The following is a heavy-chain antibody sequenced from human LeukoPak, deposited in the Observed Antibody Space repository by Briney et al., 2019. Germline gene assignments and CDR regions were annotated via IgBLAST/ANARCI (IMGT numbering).Heavy chain of an antibody. D-gene: IGHD6-6*01. V-gene: IGHV1-69*13. Sequence: GASVNVSCKASGYTFTSYYMHWVRQAPGQGLEWMGGIIPIFGTANYAQKFQGRVTITADESTSTAYMELSSLRSEDTAVYYCARERGYSSSSGFDYWGQGTLVTVSS. J-gene: IGHJ4*02. CDR2: IIPIFGTA. CDR1: GYTFTSYY. CDR3: ARERGYSSSSGFDY.